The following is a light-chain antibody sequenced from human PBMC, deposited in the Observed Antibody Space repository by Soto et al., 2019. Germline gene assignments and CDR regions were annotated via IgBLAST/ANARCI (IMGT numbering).Light chain of an antibody. Sequence: QSALTQPHSGSGSPGQSVSISCTGTSGDVGSYIYVSWYQQHPGKAPKLMIYDVSNRPSGVSNRFSGSKSGNTASLTISGLQAEDEADYYCTSYTTSSTYVFGTGTKVTVL. CDR2: DVS. CDR3: TSYTTSSTYV. CDR1: SGDVGSYIY. V-gene: IGLV2-14*01. J-gene: IGLJ1*01.